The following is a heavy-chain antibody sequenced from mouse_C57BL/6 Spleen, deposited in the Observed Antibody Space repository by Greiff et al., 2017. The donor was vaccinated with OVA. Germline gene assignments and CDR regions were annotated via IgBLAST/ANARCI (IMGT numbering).Heavy chain of an antibody. CDR3: AGDGYPYCYFDF. CDR2: IHPNSGST. D-gene: IGHD2-3*01. Sequence: QVQLQQPGAELVKPGASVKLSCKASGYTFTSYWMHWVKQRPGQGLEWIGMIHPNSGSTNYNEKFKSKATLTVDKSSSTAYMQLSSLTSEDSAVYYCAGDGYPYCYFDFWGTGTTVTVSS. CDR1: GYTFTSYW. J-gene: IGHJ1*03. V-gene: IGHV1-64*01.